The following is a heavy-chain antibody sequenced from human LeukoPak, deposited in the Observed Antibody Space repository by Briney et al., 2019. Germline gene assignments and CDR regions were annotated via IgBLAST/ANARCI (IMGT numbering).Heavy chain of an antibody. V-gene: IGHV4-59*08. D-gene: IGHD6-6*01. CDR3: ARHLLPYSSSSYDY. CDR1: GDSINSYY. J-gene: IGHJ4*02. Sequence: SETLSLTCTVSGDSINSYYWSWIRQPPGKGLEWIGYIYYSGSTNYTPSLKSRVTISVDTSKNQFSLQLSSVTAADTAVYYCARHLLPYSSSSYDYWGQGTLVTVSS. CDR2: IYYSGST.